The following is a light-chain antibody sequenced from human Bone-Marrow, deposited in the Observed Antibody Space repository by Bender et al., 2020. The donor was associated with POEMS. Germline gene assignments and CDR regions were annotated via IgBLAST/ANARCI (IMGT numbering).Light chain of an antibody. CDR1: SSNIGNNA. J-gene: IGLJ2*01. CDR2: DND. Sequence: QSVLTQPPSVSAAPGQKVTISCAGSSSNIGNNALAWYRQLPGTAPKVLIYDNDKRPSGIPERFSGSKSGTSATLGISRVEAGDEADYYCQLWDTRSDHVVFGGGTKLTVL. V-gene: IGLV1-51*01. CDR3: QLWDTRSDHVV.